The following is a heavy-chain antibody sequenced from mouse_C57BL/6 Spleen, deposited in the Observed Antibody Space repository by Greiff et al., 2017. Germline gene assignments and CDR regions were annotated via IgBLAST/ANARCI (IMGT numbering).Heavy chain of an antibody. CDR3: ARSHGYFDV. Sequence: VQLQQSGPELVKPGASVKISCKASGYSFTGYYMNWVKQSPEKSLEWIGEINPSTGGTTYNQKFKAKATLTVDKSSSTAYMQLKSLTSEDSAVYYCARSHGYFDVWGTGTTVTVSS. CDR1: GYSFTGYY. V-gene: IGHV1-42*01. J-gene: IGHJ1*03. CDR2: INPSTGGT.